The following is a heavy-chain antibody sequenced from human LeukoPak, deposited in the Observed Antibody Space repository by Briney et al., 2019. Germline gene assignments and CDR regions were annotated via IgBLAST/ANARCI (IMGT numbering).Heavy chain of an antibody. CDR3: SSFDY. J-gene: IGHJ4*02. V-gene: IGHV3-64D*06. Sequence: GGSLRLSCSASGFTFSSYAMHWVRQAPGKGLEDVSAIRSNGGSTYYADSVKDRFTISRGNSKNTLYLQMSSLRTEDTAVYYCSSFDYWGQGTLVTVSS. D-gene: IGHD6-19*01. CDR2: IRSNGGST. CDR1: GFTFSSYA.